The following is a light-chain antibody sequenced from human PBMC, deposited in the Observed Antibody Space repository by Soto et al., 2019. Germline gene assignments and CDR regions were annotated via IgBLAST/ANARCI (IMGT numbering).Light chain of an antibody. CDR3: QQRGNWPIT. CDR2: DAS. V-gene: IGKV3-11*01. CDR1: QSVSSSY. J-gene: IGKJ5*01. Sequence: ESVLTHSPATLSLSQGERATLSCRASQSVSSSYLAWYQQKPGQAPRLLITDASNRATGIPARFSGSGSGTDFTLTITSLAPEDVAVYYCQQRGNWPITFGQGTRLEI.